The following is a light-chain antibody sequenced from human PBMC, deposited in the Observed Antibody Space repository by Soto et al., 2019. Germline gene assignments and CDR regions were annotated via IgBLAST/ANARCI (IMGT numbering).Light chain of an antibody. V-gene: IGKV3-15*01. Sequence: MVMTLSPAILSVSPGKRATLSCRASQSVNSNYLAWYQQHTGQPPRLLIYGISTRATGIPARFSGSGYGTEFSLTISSLQSEDFAVYYCQQYSKWPITFGQGTRLEIK. CDR2: GIS. CDR3: QQYSKWPIT. J-gene: IGKJ5*01. CDR1: QSVNSN.